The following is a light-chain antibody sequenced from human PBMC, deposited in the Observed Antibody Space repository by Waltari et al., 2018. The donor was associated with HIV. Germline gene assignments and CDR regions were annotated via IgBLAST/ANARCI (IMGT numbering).Light chain of an antibody. V-gene: IGKV3-20*01. CDR1: QTVNNNF. CDR2: GAS. CDR3: QYFTSTPTYT. Sequence: LLSQSPGTLSQSPGARVSLSCRANQTVNNNFLTWDQQKPGQAPRLLIYGASNRATDSPDRFSGFGSGTDFTLFISTLDPEDSALYFCQYFTSTPTYTFGQGTKLEIK. J-gene: IGKJ2*01.